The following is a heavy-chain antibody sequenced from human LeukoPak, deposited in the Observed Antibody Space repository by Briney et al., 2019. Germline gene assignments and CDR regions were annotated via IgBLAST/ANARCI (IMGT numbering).Heavy chain of an antibody. CDR1: GFTFSDAW. V-gene: IGHV3-15*01. D-gene: IGHD6-19*01. CDR2: IKSKIDGGTT. CDR3: TPGWY. Sequence: PGGSLRLSCAASGFTFSDAWMTWVRQAPGKGLEWVGHIKSKIDGGTTDYAAPVKGRFTIPGDDSKNTVYLQMNSLKSEDTAVYFCTPGWYWGQGTLVTVSS. J-gene: IGHJ4*02.